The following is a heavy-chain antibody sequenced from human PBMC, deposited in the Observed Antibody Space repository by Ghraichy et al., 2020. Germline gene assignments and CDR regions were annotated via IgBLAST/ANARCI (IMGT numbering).Heavy chain of an antibody. CDR3: AKDRGLDIVVVVAADYYYYGMDL. CDR1: GFTFDDYA. J-gene: IGHJ6*02. CDR2: ISWNSGSI. D-gene: IGHD2-15*01. V-gene: IGHV3-9*01. Sequence: GGSLRLSCAASGFTFDDYAMHWVRQAPGKGLEWVSGISWNSGSIGYADSVKGRFTISRDNAKNSLYLQMNSLRAEDTALYYCAKDRGLDIVVVVAADYYYYGMDLWGQGTTVTVSS.